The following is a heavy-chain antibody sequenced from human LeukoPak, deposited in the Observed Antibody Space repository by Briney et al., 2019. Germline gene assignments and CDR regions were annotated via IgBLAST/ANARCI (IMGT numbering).Heavy chain of an antibody. Sequence: GGSLRLSCAASGFTFSSYGMHWVRQAPGKGLEWVSSIGTVGDTYCPGSVKGRFIISRENARNSLFLQMNSLRVEDTAVYYCVRAPGSGGFDYWGQGTQVTVSS. J-gene: IGHJ4*02. V-gene: IGHV3-13*01. D-gene: IGHD6-19*01. CDR2: IGTVGDT. CDR1: GFTFSSYG. CDR3: VRAPGSGGFDY.